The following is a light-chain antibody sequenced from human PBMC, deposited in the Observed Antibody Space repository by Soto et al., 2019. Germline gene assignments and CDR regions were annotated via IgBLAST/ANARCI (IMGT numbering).Light chain of an antibody. CDR2: GAS. Sequence: EVLMTQSPATLSVSPGERATLSCRASQGVSSSLAWYQQKPGQAPRLLIYGASTRATGIPARFSGSGSGTEFTLTISSLQSEDFAVYYCQQYNNWPPAWTFGQGTKVDI. CDR1: QGVSSS. J-gene: IGKJ1*01. CDR3: QQYNNWPPAWT. V-gene: IGKV3-15*01.